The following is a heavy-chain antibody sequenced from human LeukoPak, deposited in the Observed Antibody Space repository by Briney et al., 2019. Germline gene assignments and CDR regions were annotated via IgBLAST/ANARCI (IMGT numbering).Heavy chain of an antibody. CDR3: ARAPMIVVVFPPRLDY. CDR2: IHPNNGDT. D-gene: IGHD3-22*01. CDR1: GYTFTDYY. V-gene: IGHV1-2*06. Sequence: ASVKVSCKASGYTFTDYYIHWVRQAPGQGLEWMGLIHPNNGDTYFAQKFQDRVTMTGDTSISTAYMELSRLTSDDTAVYYCARAPMIVVVFPPRLDYWGQGTLVTVSS. J-gene: IGHJ4*02.